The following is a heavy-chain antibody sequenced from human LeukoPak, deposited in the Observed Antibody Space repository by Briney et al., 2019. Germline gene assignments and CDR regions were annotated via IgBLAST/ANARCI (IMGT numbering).Heavy chain of an antibody. CDR1: GYTFTSYG. D-gene: IGHD3-10*01. V-gene: IGHV1-18*01. CDR3: ARLAMVRGVIIDQYYYYYYMDV. J-gene: IGHJ6*03. Sequence: ASVKVSCKASGYTFTSYGISWVRQAPGQGLEWMGWISAYNGNTNYAQKLQGRVTMTTDTSTSTAYMELRSLRSDDTAVYYCARLAMVRGVIIDQYYYYYYMDVWGKGTRSPSP. CDR2: ISAYNGNT.